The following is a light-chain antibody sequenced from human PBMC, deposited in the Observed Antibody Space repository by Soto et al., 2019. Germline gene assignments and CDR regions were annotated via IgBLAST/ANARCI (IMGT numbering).Light chain of an antibody. J-gene: IGKJ1*01. Sequence: EIVLTRSPGTLSLSPGERATLSCRASQSVSSSYLAWYQQKPGQAPRLLIYGASSRATGIPDRFSGSGSETDFTLTISRLEPEDFAVYYCQQYGSSPLWTFGQGTKV. CDR2: GAS. CDR1: QSVSSSY. CDR3: QQYGSSPLWT. V-gene: IGKV3-20*01.